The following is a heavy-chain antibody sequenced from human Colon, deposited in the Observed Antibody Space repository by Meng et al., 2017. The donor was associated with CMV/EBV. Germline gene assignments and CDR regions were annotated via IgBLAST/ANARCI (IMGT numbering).Heavy chain of an antibody. Sequence: SETLSLTCTVSGDSIRSSGYYWAWIRQPPGKGLEWIGSMFYSGSTYYSASLKSRVTISVDTSKNQFSLKLSSVTAADTAVYYCARYCSSTSCLPEVGAFDIWGQGTMGTVSS. CDR2: MFYSGST. D-gene: IGHD2-2*01. V-gene: IGHV4-39*07. J-gene: IGHJ3*02. CDR1: GDSIRSSGYY. CDR3: ARYCSSTSCLPEVGAFDI.